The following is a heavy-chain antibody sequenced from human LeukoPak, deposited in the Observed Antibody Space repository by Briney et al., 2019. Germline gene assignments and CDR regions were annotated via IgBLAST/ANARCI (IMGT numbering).Heavy chain of an antibody. D-gene: IGHD2-2*01. CDR1: GDSISSGSYY. J-gene: IGHJ4*02. CDR2: IYGTGST. CDR3: ARAGCSSTNCYPPFDS. Sequence: SETLSLTCTVSGDSISSGSYYWSWIRQPAGKGLEWTGRIYGTGSTNYNPSLRSRVTISVDTSKNQFSLKLSSVTAADTAVYYCARAGCSSTNCYPPFDSWGQGTLVTVSS. V-gene: IGHV4-61*02.